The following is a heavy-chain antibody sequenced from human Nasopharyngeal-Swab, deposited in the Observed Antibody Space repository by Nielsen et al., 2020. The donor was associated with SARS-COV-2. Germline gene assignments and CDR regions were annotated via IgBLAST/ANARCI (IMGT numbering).Heavy chain of an antibody. CDR3: ARERYSGSWYFDY. J-gene: IGHJ4*02. V-gene: IGHV3-33*01. Sequence: GESLKISCAASGFTFSSYGMHWVRQAPGKGLEWVAVIWYDGSNKYYADSVKGRFTISRDNSKNTLYLQMNSLRAEDTAVYYCARERYSGSWYFDYWGQGTLVTVSS. D-gene: IGHD6-13*01. CDR1: GFTFSSYG. CDR2: IWYDGSNK.